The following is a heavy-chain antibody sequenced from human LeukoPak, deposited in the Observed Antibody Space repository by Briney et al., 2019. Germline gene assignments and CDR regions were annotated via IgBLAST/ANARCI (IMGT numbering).Heavy chain of an antibody. D-gene: IGHD3-22*01. J-gene: IGHJ4*02. V-gene: IGHV3-7*03. CDR1: GFTFSKHW. Sequence: GGSLRLSCAASGFTFSKHWMTWVRQAPGKGLEWVANIKHDGSEKNYVDSVEGRFTISRDNAKNSLYLQMSSLRAEDTAVYYCATPLDYFDMSDSHQGGDWGQGTLVTVSS. CDR3: ATPLDYFDMSDSHQGGD. CDR2: IKHDGSEK.